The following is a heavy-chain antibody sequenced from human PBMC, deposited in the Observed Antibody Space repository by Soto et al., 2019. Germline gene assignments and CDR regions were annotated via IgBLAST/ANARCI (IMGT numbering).Heavy chain of an antibody. CDR2: TSHDGVT. J-gene: IGHJ6*02. D-gene: IGHD6-6*01. V-gene: IGHV4-4*02. CDR3: ARVGGSSPYYYYGMDV. CDR1: SGSIDNVYW. Sequence: SETLSLTCAVSSGSIDNVYWWSWVRQSPGKGLEWIGGTSHDGVTNYNPSLEGRVTISIDTSKNPFSLKLSSVAVADTAVFFGARVGGSSPYYYYGMDVWGQGTKVTVSS.